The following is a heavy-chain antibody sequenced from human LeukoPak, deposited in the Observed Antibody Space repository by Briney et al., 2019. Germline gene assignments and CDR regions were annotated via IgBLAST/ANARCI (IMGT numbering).Heavy chain of an antibody. CDR1: GFYLGNHG. Sequence: GGSLRLSCAASGFYLGNHGMHWVRQAPGKGLEWVAIIYSDGVNKYCADSMKGRFTISRDTSKNTLLPEMESLTTEDTAVYYCARHRGSVFKGYMDVWGKGTTVSVSS. D-gene: IGHD2-8*01. V-gene: IGHV3-33*01. CDR3: ARHRGSVFKGYMDV. CDR2: IYSDGVNK. J-gene: IGHJ6*03.